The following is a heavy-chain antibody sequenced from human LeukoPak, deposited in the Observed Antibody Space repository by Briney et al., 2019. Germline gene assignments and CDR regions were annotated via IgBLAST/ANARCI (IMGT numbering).Heavy chain of an antibody. CDR3: ARGMATPLHYFDY. J-gene: IGHJ4*02. CDR2: IFRSGST. D-gene: IGHD5-24*01. Sequence: PSETLSLTCAVYGGSFSGYYWSWIRQPPGKGLEWIGSIFRSGSTYYKPSLKSRITISVDTSKNHFSLNLSSVTAADTAVYFCARGMATPLHYFDYWGQGTLVTVSS. V-gene: IGHV4-34*01. CDR1: GGSFSGYY.